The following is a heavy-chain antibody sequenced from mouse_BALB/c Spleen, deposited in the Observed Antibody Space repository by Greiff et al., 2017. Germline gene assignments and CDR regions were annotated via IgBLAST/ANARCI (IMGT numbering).Heavy chain of an antibody. CDR1: GFSLTSYD. V-gene: IGHV2-9-2*01. CDR3: VRDRAY. Sequence: VQLQQSGPGLVAPSQSLSITCTVSGFSLTSYDISWIRQPPGKGLEWLGVIWTGGGTNYNSAFMSRLSISKDNSKSQVFLKMNSLQTDDTAIYYCVRDRAYWGQGTLVTVSA. J-gene: IGHJ3*01. CDR2: IWTGGGT.